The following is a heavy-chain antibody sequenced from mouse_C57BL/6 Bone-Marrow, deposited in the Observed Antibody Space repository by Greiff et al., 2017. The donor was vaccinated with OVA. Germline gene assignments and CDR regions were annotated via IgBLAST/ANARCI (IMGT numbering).Heavy chain of an antibody. CDR1: GYTFTDYG. J-gene: IGHJ4*01. D-gene: IGHD2-13*01. V-gene: IGHV1-15*01. Sequence: QVQLKESGAELVMPGASVTLSCKASGYTFTDYGMHWVKQTPVHGLEWIGAIDPETGGPAYNQKFKGKSILTAATSSSTAYMELRSLTSEDSAVYYYSRGYSDYYALDYWGQGTSVTVSS. CDR3: SRGYSDYYALDY. CDR2: IDPETGGP.